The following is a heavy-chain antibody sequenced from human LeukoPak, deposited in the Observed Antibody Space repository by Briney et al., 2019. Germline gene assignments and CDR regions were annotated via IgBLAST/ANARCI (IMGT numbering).Heavy chain of an antibody. CDR1: GFTFSTYG. D-gene: IGHD4-17*01. CDR3: ARDGDGDYVFSYYFDY. CDR2: ISYDGSKK. J-gene: IGHJ4*02. V-gene: IGHV3-30*03. Sequence: GGSLRLSCAASGFTFSTYGMHWVRQAPGKGLEWVAVISYDGSKKYYADSVKGRFTISRDNSKNTLYLQMNSLRVEDTAVYYCARDGDGDYVFSYYFDYWGQGTLVTVSS.